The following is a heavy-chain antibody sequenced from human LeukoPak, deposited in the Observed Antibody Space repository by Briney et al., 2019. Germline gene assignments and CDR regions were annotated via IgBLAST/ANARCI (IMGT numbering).Heavy chain of an antibody. V-gene: IGHV1-69*13. J-gene: IGHJ4*02. Sequence: AASVKVSCKASGGTFSSYAISWVRQAPGQGLEWMGGIIPIFGTANYAQKFQGRVTITADESTSTAYMELSSLRSEDTAVYYCARAGVTIFGVAIDYWGQGTLVTVSS. CDR1: GGTFSSYA. CDR2: IIPIFGTA. CDR3: ARAGVTIFGVAIDY. D-gene: IGHD3-3*01.